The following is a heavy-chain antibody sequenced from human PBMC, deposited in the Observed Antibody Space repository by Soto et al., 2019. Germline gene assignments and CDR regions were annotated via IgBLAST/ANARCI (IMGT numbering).Heavy chain of an antibody. CDR2: INPNSGGT. V-gene: IGHV1-2*04. J-gene: IGHJ5*02. D-gene: IGHD2-15*01. Sequence: ASVKVSCKASGYTFTGYYMHWVRQAPGQGLEWMGWINPNSGGTNYAQKFRGWVTMTRDTSISTAYMELSRLRSDDTAVYYCARGVGYCSGGSCFYWFDPWGQGTLVTVSS. CDR1: GYTFTGYY. CDR3: ARGVGYCSGGSCFYWFDP.